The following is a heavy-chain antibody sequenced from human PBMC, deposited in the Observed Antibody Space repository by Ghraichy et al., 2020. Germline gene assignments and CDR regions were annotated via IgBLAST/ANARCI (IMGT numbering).Heavy chain of an antibody. J-gene: IGHJ5*02. V-gene: IGHV4-34*01. CDR3: ARGGYCSSTSCFLKWFDP. Sequence: SETLSLTCAVYVGSFSGYYWSWIRQPPVKGLEWMGEINRSGSTNYNPSLRSRVTISLDTAKNQLSLTLRSLTAADTAVYYCARGGYCSSTSCFLKWFDPWGQGTLVTVSS. CDR2: INRSGST. D-gene: IGHD2-2*01. CDR1: VGSFSGYY.